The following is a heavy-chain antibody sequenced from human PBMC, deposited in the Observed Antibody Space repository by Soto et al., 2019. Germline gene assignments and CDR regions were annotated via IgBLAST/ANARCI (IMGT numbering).Heavy chain of an antibody. CDR2: IKSKTDGGTT. Sequence: GGSLRLSCAASGFTFSNAWMSWVRQAPGKGLEWVGRIKSKTDGGTTDYAAPVKGRFTISRDDSKNTLYLQMNSLKTEDTAVYYCTTDSLGYCSGDSCFRYNWFDPWGQGTLVTVSS. D-gene: IGHD2-15*01. J-gene: IGHJ5*02. V-gene: IGHV3-15*01. CDR1: GFTFSNAW. CDR3: TTDSLGYCSGDSCFRYNWFDP.